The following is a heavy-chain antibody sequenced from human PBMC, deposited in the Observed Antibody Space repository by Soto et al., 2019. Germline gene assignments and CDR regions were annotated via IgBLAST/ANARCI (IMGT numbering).Heavy chain of an antibody. CDR3: ARWGTTGGLDV. J-gene: IGHJ1*01. Sequence: QVQLVESGGGVVQPGTSLRLSCXGSXXTFRSYXIXXVRQAPGKGLEWVALTSYDGSNKDYGDSVKGRFTISRDNSRNTVDLQMDSLRREDTALYYCARWGTTGGLDVWGQGTLVSVSS. V-gene: IGHV3-30*19. CDR1: XXTFRSYX. D-gene: IGHD3-16*01. CDR2: TSYDGSNK.